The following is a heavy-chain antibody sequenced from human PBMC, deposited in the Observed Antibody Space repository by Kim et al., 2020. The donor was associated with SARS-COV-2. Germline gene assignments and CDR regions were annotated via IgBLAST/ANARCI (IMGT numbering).Heavy chain of an antibody. CDR3: ARNYYGMYYFDY. D-gene: IGHD3-10*01. CDR2: IYYSGST. V-gene: IGHV4-39*01. J-gene: IGHJ4*02. CDR1: GGSISSSSYY. Sequence: SETLSLTCTVSGGSISSSSYYWGWIRQPQGKGLEWIGSIYYSGSTYYNPSLKSRVTISVDTSKNQFSLKLSSVTAADTAVYYCARNYYGMYYFDYWGQGTLVTVSS.